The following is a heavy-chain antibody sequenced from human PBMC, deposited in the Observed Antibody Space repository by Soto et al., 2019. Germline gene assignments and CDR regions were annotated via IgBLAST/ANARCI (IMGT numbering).Heavy chain of an antibody. Sequence: QVQLVESGGGVVQPGRSLRLSCAASGFTFSSYGMHWVRQAPGKGLEWVAVIWYDGSNKYYADSVKGRFTISRDNSKNKLYLQMNTLRAEYTAVHYGAGWGIAAGDYWGQGNVVTVSS. CDR1: GFTFSSYG. J-gene: IGHJ4*02. D-gene: IGHD6-13*01. CDR2: IWYDGSNK. V-gene: IGHV3-33*01. CDR3: AGWGIAAGDY.